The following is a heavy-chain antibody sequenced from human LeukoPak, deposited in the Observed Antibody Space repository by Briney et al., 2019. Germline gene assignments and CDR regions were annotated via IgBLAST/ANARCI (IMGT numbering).Heavy chain of an antibody. D-gene: IGHD6-19*01. CDR1: GFTVSSNY. J-gene: IGHJ4*02. Sequence: PGGSLRLSCAASGFTVSSNYMSWVRQAPGKGLEWVSVIYSGGSTYYADSVKGRFTISRDNSKNTLYLQMNSLRAEDTAVYYCAREAPGWSSGVYYFDSWGQGNLVTVSS. CDR2: IYSGGST. CDR3: AREAPGWSSGVYYFDS. V-gene: IGHV3-53*01.